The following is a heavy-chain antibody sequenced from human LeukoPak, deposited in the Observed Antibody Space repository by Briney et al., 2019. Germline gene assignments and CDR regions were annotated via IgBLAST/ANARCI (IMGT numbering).Heavy chain of an antibody. Sequence: GGSLRLSCAASGFTFSSYSMSWVRQAPGKGLEGVANKKQDGSEKNYVGSVKGRFTISRDNAKNSLYLQMNSLRAEDTAVYYCARDGGSGNYYCYYMDVWGKGTTVTVSS. CDR1: GFTFSSYS. V-gene: IGHV3-7*01. D-gene: IGHD3-10*01. CDR3: ARDGGSGNYYCYYMDV. CDR2: KKQDGSEK. J-gene: IGHJ6*03.